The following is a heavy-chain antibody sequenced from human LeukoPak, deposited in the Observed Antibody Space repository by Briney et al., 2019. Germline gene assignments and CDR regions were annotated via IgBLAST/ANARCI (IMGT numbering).Heavy chain of an antibody. D-gene: IGHD6-19*01. CDR2: IYSGGST. CDR1: GFTFSSYA. V-gene: IGHV3-53*01. J-gene: IGHJ3*02. CDR3: ARATSSSGWDEVAFDI. Sequence: PGGSLRLSCAASGFTFSSYAMHWVRQAPGKGLEWVSVIYSGGSTYYADSVKGRFTISRDNSKNTLYLQINSLRAEDTAVYYCARATSSSGWDEVAFDIWGQGTMVTVSS.